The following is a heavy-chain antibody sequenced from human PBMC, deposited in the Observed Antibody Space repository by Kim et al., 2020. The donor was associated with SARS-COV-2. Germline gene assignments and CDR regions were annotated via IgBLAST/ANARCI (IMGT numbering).Heavy chain of an antibody. J-gene: IGHJ4*02. CDR1: GFTFSSYA. V-gene: IGHV3-30*18. CDR3: AKTEDCRSTTCFRPFDY. D-gene: IGHD2-2*01. CDR2: ISYDGSSE. Sequence: GGSLRLSCAASGFTFSSYAMHWVRQAPGKGLEWVAMISYDGSSENYADSVKGRFTISRDNSENTLYLQMNSLRTEDTALYYCAKTEDCRSTTCFRPFDYWGQGTLVTVSS.